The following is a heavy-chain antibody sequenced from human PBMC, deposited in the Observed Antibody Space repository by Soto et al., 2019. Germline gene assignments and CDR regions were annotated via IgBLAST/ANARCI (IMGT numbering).Heavy chain of an antibody. V-gene: IGHV1-69*01. D-gene: IGHD2-15*01. Sequence: QVQLVQSGAEVKKPGSSVKVSCKASGGTFSSYAISWVRQAPGQGLEWMGGIIPIFGTANYAQKFQGRVTITADESTSTAYMEMSSLRSEDTAVYYCARMLGYCSGGSCSTETWFDPWGQGTLVTVSS. J-gene: IGHJ5*02. CDR1: GGTFSSYA. CDR3: ARMLGYCSGGSCSTETWFDP. CDR2: IIPIFGTA.